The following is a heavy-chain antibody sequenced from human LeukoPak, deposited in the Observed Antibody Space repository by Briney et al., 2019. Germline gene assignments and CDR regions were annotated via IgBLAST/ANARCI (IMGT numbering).Heavy chain of an antibody. V-gene: IGHV3-66*01. CDR2: IYSGGST. Sequence: GGSLRLSCAASGFTVSSNYMSWVRQAPGKGLEGVSVIYSGGSTYCADSVKGRFTISRDNSKNTLYLQMNSLRAEDTAVYYCAREVDSYGSYYFDYWGQGTLVTVSS. J-gene: IGHJ4*02. CDR3: AREVDSYGSYYFDY. CDR1: GFTVSSNY. D-gene: IGHD5-18*01.